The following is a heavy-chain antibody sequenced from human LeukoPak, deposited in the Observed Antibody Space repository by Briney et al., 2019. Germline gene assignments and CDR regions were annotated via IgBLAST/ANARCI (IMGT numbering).Heavy chain of an antibody. Sequence: GGSLRLSCAASGFTSSSYWMSWVRQAPGKGLEWVANIKQDGSEKYYVDSVKGRFTISRDNAKNSLYLQMNSLRAEDTAVYYCARANIAVAGTPFDYWGQGTLVTVSS. D-gene: IGHD6-19*01. CDR1: GFTSSSYW. CDR3: ARANIAVAGTPFDY. J-gene: IGHJ4*02. V-gene: IGHV3-7*01. CDR2: IKQDGSEK.